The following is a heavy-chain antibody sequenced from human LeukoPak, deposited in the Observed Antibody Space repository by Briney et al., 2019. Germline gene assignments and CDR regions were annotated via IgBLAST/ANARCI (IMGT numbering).Heavy chain of an antibody. CDR3: ARVGGQGTSYLEAFDI. CDR1: GYSLSSGYY. J-gene: IGHJ3*02. Sequence: SETLSLTCTVSGYSLSSGYYWGWIRQPPGKGLQWIGSFYRSGSTYYNPSIKSRVTISVDPSKNQFSLRLNSVTAADTAVYYCARVGGQGTSYLEAFDIWGHGTMVTVSS. D-gene: IGHD4-23*01. V-gene: IGHV4-38-2*02. CDR2: FYRSGST.